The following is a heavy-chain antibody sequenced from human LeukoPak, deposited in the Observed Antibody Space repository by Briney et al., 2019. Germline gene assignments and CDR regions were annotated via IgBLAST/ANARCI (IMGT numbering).Heavy chain of an antibody. CDR3: ARDQIVGAYGFDY. J-gene: IGHJ4*02. V-gene: IGHV3-30*19. Sequence: QSGGSLRLSCTTSGFTFTNYGINWVRQAPGKGLEWVAAIWYDGSKTSYTDSVKGRFTVSRDISKNTLYLQMNSLRAEDTAVYYCARDQIVGAYGFDYWGQGTLVTVSS. D-gene: IGHD1-26*01. CDR2: IWYDGSKT. CDR1: GFTFTNYG.